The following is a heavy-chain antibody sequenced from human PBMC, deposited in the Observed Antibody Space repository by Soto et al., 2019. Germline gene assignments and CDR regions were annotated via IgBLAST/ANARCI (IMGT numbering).Heavy chain of an antibody. Sequence: ASVKVSCKASGYTFTGYYMHWVRQAPGQGLEWMGWINPNSGGTNYAQEFQGWVTMTRDTSTSTAYMELRSLRSDDTAVYYCARDGGVQARFDPWGQGTLVTVSS. CDR3: ARDGGVQARFDP. J-gene: IGHJ5*02. D-gene: IGHD2-8*02. CDR1: GYTFTGYY. V-gene: IGHV1-2*04. CDR2: INPNSGGT.